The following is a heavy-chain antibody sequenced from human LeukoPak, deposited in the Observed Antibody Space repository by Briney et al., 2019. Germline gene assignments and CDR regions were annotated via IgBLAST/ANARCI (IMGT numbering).Heavy chain of an antibody. CDR1: GFTFSSYG. CDR3: AKPGTDSSFDYYYYMDV. Sequence: GGSLRLSCAASGFTFSSYGMSWVRQAPGKGLEWVSAISGSGGSTYYADSVKGRFTIFRDNSKNTLYLQMNSLRAEDTAVYYCAKPGTDSSFDYYYYMDVWGKGTTVTVSS. J-gene: IGHJ6*03. V-gene: IGHV3-23*01. CDR2: ISGSGGST. D-gene: IGHD1-7*01.